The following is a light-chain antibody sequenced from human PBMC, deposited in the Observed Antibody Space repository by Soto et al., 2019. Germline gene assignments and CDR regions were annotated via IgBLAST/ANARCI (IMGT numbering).Light chain of an antibody. V-gene: IGLV1-51*01. CDR1: SSNIGNNY. Sequence: QSVLTQPPSVSAAPGPKVTISCSGSSSNIGNNYVSWYQQLPGTAPKLLIYDNNKRPSGIPDRFSGSKSGTSATLGITGLQTGDEADYYCGTWESGLSAVVFGGGTKLTVL. CDR3: GTWESGLSAVV. J-gene: IGLJ2*01. CDR2: DNN.